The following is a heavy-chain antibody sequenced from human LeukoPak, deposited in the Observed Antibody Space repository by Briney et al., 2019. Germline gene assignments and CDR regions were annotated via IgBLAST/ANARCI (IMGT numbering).Heavy chain of an antibody. Sequence: GSSVKVSCKASGGTLTSYAISWVRQTPGQGLEWMGRIIPLLAVATHAQNFQGRVMITADISTSTAYMELSSLRSEDTAVYYCARDPYYFESAGYYPDWGQGTLVTVSS. CDR3: ARDPYYFESAGYYPD. CDR1: GGTLTSYA. D-gene: IGHD3-22*01. V-gene: IGHV1-69*04. J-gene: IGHJ4*02. CDR2: IIPLLAVA.